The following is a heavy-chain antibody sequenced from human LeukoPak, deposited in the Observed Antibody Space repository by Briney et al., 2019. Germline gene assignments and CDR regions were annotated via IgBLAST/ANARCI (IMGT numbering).Heavy chain of an antibody. J-gene: IGHJ4*02. CDR2: IYYSGST. D-gene: IGHD3-16*01. CDR3: ARCLGGRCDYFDY. V-gene: IGHV4-59*08. Sequence: SETLSLTCTVSGGSISSYYWSWIRQPPGKGLEWIGFIYYSGSTHYNPSLKSRVTISVDTSKNQFSLRLSSVTASDTAVYYCARCLGGRCDYFDYWGQGALVTVSS. CDR1: GGSISSYY.